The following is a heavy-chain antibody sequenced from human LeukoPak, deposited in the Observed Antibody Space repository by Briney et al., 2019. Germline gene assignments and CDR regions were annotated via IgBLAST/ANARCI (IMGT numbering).Heavy chain of an antibody. J-gene: IGHJ6*02. V-gene: IGHV4-59*01. CDR2: IYYSGST. Sequence: SETLSLTCTVSGGSISSYYWSWIRQPPGKGLEWIGYIYYSGSTNYNPSLKSRVTISVDTSKNQFSLKLSSVTAADTAVYYCARAGYYYYGMDVWGQGTTVTVSS. CDR3: ARAGYYYYGMDV. CDR1: GGSISSYY.